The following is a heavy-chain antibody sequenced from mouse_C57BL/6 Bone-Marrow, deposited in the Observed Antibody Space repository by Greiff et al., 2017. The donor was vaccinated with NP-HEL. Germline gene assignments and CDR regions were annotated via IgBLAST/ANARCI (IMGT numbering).Heavy chain of an antibody. CDR1: GYTFTDYN. Sequence: VQLQQSGPELVKPGASVKIPCKASGYTFTDYNMDWVKQSHGKSLEWIGDINPNNGGTIYNQKFKGKATLTVDKSSSTAYMELRSLTSEDTAVYYCARPYDYDGWFAYWGQGTLVTVSA. J-gene: IGHJ3*01. D-gene: IGHD2-4*01. V-gene: IGHV1-18*01. CDR2: INPNNGGT. CDR3: ARPYDYDGWFAY.